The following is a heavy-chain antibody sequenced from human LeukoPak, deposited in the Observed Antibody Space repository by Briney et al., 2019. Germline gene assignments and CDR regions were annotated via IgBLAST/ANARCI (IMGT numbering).Heavy chain of an antibody. J-gene: IGHJ3*02. Sequence: GESLRISCKGSGYSFTSYWISWVRQMPGKGLEWMGRIDPSDSYTNYSPSFQGHVTISADKSISTAYLQWSSLKASDTAMYYCARQSSSWYHRNDAFDIWGQGTMVTVSS. V-gene: IGHV5-10-1*01. CDR3: ARQSSSWYHRNDAFDI. CDR1: GYSFTSYW. D-gene: IGHD6-13*01. CDR2: IDPSDSYT.